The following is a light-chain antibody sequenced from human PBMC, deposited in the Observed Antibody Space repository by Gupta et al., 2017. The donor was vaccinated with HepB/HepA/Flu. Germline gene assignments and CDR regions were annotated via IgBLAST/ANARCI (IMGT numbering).Light chain of an antibody. CDR1: QGIGRS. J-gene: IGKJ2*04. CDR3: QQCNGYPCS. V-gene: IGKV1-13*02. CDR2: DAS. Sequence: AIQLNQSPSSLSASVGDRATITCRASQGIGRSLAWYQQNPGQPPKLLIYDASNLESGVPSRFSGSGYGTDFTLTISSLQPEDFATYYCQQCNGYPCSFGQGTKLDFK.